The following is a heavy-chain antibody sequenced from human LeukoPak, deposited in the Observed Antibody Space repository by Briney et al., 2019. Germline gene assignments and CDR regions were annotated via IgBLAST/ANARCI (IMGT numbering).Heavy chain of an antibody. CDR2: IYYSGST. J-gene: IGHJ4*02. V-gene: IGHV4-59*01. Sequence: SETLSLTCTVSGGSISSYYWSWIRQPPGKGLEWIGYIYYSGSTNYNPSLKSRVTTSVDTSKNQFSLKLSSVTAADTAVYYCARDGGGDPGDYWGQGTLVTVSS. D-gene: IGHD3-10*01. CDR3: ARDGGGDPGDY. CDR1: GGSISSYY.